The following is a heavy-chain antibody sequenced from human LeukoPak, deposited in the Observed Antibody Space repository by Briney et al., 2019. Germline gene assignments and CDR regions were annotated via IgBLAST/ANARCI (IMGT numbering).Heavy chain of an antibody. CDR3: ARGRTGYSYGYELFGY. V-gene: IGHV1-18*01. D-gene: IGHD5-18*01. J-gene: IGHJ4*02. CDR1: GYTFTSYG. CDR2: ISAYNGNT. Sequence: GASVKVSCKASGYTFTSYGISWVRQAPGQGLEWMGWISAYNGNTNYAQKLQGRVTMTTDTSTSTAYMELRSLRSDDTAVYYCARGRTGYSYGYELFGYWGQGTLVTVSS.